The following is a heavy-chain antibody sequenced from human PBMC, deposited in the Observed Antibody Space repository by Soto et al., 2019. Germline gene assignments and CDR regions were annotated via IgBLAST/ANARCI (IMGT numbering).Heavy chain of an antibody. CDR1: GFTFSNAW. CDR2: IKSRADGGTA. CDR3: ATLGGNLGAFDY. D-gene: IGHD3-16*01. V-gene: IGHV3-15*01. Sequence: EVQLVESGGGLVKPGGSLRLSCAASGFTFSNAWMSWVRQAPGKGLEWGGRIKSRADGGTADHAAPVKGRFAISRDDSKNTLYLQMNSLKTEDTAVYYCATLGGNLGAFDYWGQGTLVTVSS. J-gene: IGHJ4*02.